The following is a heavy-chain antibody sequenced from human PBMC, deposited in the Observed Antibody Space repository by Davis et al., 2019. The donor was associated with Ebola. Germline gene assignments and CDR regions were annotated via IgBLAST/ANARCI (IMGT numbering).Heavy chain of an antibody. CDR2: ISAYNGNT. Sequence: ASVKVSCKASGYTFTSYGISWVRQAPGQGLEWMGWISAYNGNTNYAQKLQGRVTMTTDTSTSTAYMELRSLRSDDTAVYYCARVVCSSPSFRYYYYYMDVWGKGTTVTVSS. CDR1: GYTFTSYG. J-gene: IGHJ6*03. V-gene: IGHV1-18*04. D-gene: IGHD6-6*01. CDR3: ARVVCSSPSFRYYYYYMDV.